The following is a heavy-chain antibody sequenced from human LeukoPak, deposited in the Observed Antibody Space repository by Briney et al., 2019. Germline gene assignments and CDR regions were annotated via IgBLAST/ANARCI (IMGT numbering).Heavy chain of an antibody. CDR3: CATSKDSGVGRDAFDI. V-gene: IGHV1-24*01. CDR1: GYTLTDLS. Sequence: ASVKVSCKVSGYTLTDLSMHWVRQAPGQGLEWMGVFYPDYGGTINAHTFQGRVTITADTSTKTAYMAQMSPRTEAAAAYYCCATSKDSGVGRDAFDIWGQGTMVTVSS. D-gene: IGHD5-12*01. CDR2: FYPDYGGT. J-gene: IGHJ3*02.